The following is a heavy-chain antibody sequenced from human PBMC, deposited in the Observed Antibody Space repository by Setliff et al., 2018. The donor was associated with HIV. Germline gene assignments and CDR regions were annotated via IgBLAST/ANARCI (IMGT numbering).Heavy chain of an antibody. CDR1: GGSVNDFY. CDR2: IHSSGST. D-gene: IGHD2-21*02. CDR3: ATLDHSGGNFLAY. J-gene: IGHJ4*02. V-gene: IGHV4-4*09. Sequence: SETLSLTCTVSGGSVNDFYCNWIRQPPGKGPEWIGYIHSSGSTTYNPSLKSRITISLDTSKEQFPLELSSATAADAAVYYCATLDHSGGNFLAYWGQGSLVTVSS.